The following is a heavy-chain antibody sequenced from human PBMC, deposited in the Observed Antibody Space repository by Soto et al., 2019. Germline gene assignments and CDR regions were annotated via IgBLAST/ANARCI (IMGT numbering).Heavy chain of an antibody. V-gene: IGHV1-69*08. CDR1: GGTFSSYT. D-gene: IGHD3-9*01. J-gene: IGHJ4*02. Sequence: QVQLVQSGAEVKKPGSSVKVSCKASGGTFSSYTISWVRQAPGQGLEWMGRSIPVLGIANYAQQFQGRVTIDADKPTNTAYMGLSSLRSEDTGVYCCARDILTGYYLGYWGQGTLVTVSS. CDR2: SIPVLGIA. CDR3: ARDILTGYYLGY.